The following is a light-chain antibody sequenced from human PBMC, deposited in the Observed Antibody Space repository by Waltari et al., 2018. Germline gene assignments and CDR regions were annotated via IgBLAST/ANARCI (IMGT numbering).Light chain of an antibody. J-gene: IGKJ2*01. CDR3: QHYGSSPPVT. CDR2: AAS. V-gene: IGKV3-20*01. Sequence: EIVLTQSPGTLSLSPGARATLSCRVSQSVSSSYLSWYQQKPGQAPRLLIYAASSRATGIPDRFRGSWSGTDFTLTISRLEPGDFAVYYCQHYGSSPPVTFGQGTKLEI. CDR1: QSVSSSY.